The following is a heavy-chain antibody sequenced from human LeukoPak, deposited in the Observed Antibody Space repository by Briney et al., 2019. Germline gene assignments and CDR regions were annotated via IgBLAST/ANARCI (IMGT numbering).Heavy chain of an antibody. Sequence: GGSLRLSCAASGFTFSSYSMNWVRQAPGKGLEWVSSISSSSSYIYYADSEKGPITISRDNAKNSLYLQMNSLRAEGTAVYYCARESSGSYYVDYWGQGTLVTVSS. D-gene: IGHD1-26*01. CDR2: ISSSSSYI. CDR1: GFTFSSYS. CDR3: ARESSGSYYVDY. V-gene: IGHV3-21*01. J-gene: IGHJ4*02.